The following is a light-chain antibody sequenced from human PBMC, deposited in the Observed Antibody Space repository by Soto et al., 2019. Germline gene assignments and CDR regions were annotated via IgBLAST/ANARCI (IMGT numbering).Light chain of an antibody. Sequence: EIVMAQSPATLSVSPGERATLSCRASQSVGSNLAWYQQKPGQAPRLLIYGAYTRATGIPATFSGSGSGTEFTLTISSLQSEDFAVYYCQQYNSWPPLTFGGGTKVDIK. J-gene: IGKJ4*01. CDR2: GAY. V-gene: IGKV3-15*01. CDR1: QSVGSN. CDR3: QQYNSWPPLT.